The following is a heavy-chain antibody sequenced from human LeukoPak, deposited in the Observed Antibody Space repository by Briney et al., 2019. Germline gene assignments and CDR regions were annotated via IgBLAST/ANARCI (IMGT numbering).Heavy chain of an antibody. CDR1: GGSISSYY. V-gene: IGHV4-59*01. CDR3: ARWGSSWLNWFDP. D-gene: IGHD6-13*01. J-gene: IGHJ5*02. Sequence: PSETLSLTCTVSGGSISSYYWSWIRQPPGKGLEWIGYIYYSGSTNYNPSLKSRVTISVDTSKNQFSLKLSSVTAADTAVYYCARWGSSWLNWFDPWGQGTLVTVSS. CDR2: IYYSGST.